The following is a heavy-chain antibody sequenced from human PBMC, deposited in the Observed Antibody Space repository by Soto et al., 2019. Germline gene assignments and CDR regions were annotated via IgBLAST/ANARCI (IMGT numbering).Heavy chain of an antibody. V-gene: IGHV1-3*01. D-gene: IGHD3-3*01. CDR1: GYTFTSYA. J-gene: IGHJ6*03. Sequence: QVRLVQSGAEVKKPGASVKVSCKASGYTFTSYAMHWVRQAPGQRLEWMGWINAGNGNTKYSQKFQGRVTITRDTSASTGYMELSSLRSEDTAADYCASGYDFWSGGAYMGVWSKGTTVTVS. CDR2: INAGNGNT. CDR3: ASGYDFWSGGAYMGV.